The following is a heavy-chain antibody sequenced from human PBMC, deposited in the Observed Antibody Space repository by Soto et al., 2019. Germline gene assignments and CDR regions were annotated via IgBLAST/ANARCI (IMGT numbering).Heavy chain of an antibody. CDR2: ISAYNDNT. Sequence: QVQLVQSGAEVKKPGASVKVSCKASGYTFTSYGISWVRQAPGQGLEWMGWISAYNDNTNYAQKLQGRVTMTTDTSTSTAYMELRSLRSDDTAVYYCARDPPPGRHYYYGMDVWGQGTTVTVSS. J-gene: IGHJ6*02. CDR1: GYTFTSYG. V-gene: IGHV1-18*01. CDR3: ARDPPPGRHYYYGMDV.